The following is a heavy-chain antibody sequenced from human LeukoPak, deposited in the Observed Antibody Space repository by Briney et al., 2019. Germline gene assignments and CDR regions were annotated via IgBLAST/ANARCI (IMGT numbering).Heavy chain of an antibody. CDR1: VYTFTGYY. CDR2: INPNSGGT. V-gene: IGHV1-2*02. J-gene: IGHJ4*02. CDR3: ARGRSEGGTIDY. D-gene: IGHD3-10*01. Sequence: ASVKVSCKASVYTFTGYYVHWVRQAPGQGLEWMGWINPNSGGTKYAQKFQGRVTMTRDTSISTAYMELSSLTSDDTAVFYCARGRSEGGTIDYWGQGTLVTVSS.